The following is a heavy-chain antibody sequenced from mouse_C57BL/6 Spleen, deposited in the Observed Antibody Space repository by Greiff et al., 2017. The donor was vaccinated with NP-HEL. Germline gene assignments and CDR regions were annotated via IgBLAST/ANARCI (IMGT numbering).Heavy chain of an antibody. D-gene: IGHD1-1*01. CDR2: ISSGSSTI. CDR3: ARNPYYYGSSYVERDYAMDY. V-gene: IGHV5-17*01. J-gene: IGHJ4*01. Sequence: EVNVVESGGGLVKPGGSLKLSCAASGFTFSDYGMHWVRQAPEKGLEWVAYISSGSSTIYYADTVKGRFTISRDNAKNTLFLQMTSLRSEDTAMYYCARNPYYYGSSYVERDYAMDYWGQGTSVTVSS. CDR1: GFTFSDYG.